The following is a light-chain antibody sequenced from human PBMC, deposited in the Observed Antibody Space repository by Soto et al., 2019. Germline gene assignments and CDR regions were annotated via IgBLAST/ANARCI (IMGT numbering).Light chain of an antibody. CDR2: GAS. CDR1: QSVNGNS. Sequence: EIVVTQSPVTLSLSPGERATLFCRASQSVNGNSLAWYQQRPGQAPRLLIYGASSRATGTPDRFSGSGSGTDFTLTISRLEPEDFAVCYCEQYGTSPYTFGPGTKVEIK. V-gene: IGKV3-20*01. CDR3: EQYGTSPYT. J-gene: IGKJ3*01.